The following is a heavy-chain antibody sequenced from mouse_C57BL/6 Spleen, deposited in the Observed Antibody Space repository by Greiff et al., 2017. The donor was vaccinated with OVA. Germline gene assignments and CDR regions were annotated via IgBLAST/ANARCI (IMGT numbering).Heavy chain of an antibody. CDR2: IYPGDGDT. D-gene: IGHD2-14*01. J-gene: IGHJ4*01. V-gene: IGHV1-80*01. CDR3: AIGSPYAMDY. CDR1: GYAFSSYW. Sequence: LQESGAELVKPGASVKISCKASGYAFSSYWMNWVKQRPGKGLEWIGQIYPGDGDTNYNGKFKGKATLTADKSSSTAYMQLSSLTSEDSAVYFCAIGSPYAMDYWGQGTSVTVSS.